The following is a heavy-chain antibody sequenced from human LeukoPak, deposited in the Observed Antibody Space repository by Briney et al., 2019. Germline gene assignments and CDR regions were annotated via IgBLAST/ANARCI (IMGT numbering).Heavy chain of an antibody. V-gene: IGHV1-69*06. CDR1: GGTFSSYA. J-gene: IGHJ3*02. D-gene: IGHD2-2*01. Sequence: GASVKVSCKASGGTFSSYAISWVRQAPGQGLEWMGGIIPIFGTANYAQKFQGRVTITADKSTSTAYMELSSLRSEDTAVYYCAKDCSSTSCYGVNAFDIWGQGTMVTVSS. CDR3: AKDCSSTSCYGVNAFDI. CDR2: IIPIFGTA.